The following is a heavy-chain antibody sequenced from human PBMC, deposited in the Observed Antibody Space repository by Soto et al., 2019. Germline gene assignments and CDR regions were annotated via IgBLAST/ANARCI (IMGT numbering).Heavy chain of an antibody. CDR1: GFTFSSYW. CDR3: ARGYCSGGSCYTIYGDYVNPNPLPYYYYYMDV. J-gene: IGHJ6*03. Sequence: EVQLVESGGGLVQPGGSLRLSCAASGFTFSSYWMSWVRQAPGKGLEWVANIKQDGNEKYYVDSVKGRFSISRYNAKNALYLQMNSLRAEDTAVYYCARGYCSGGSCYTIYGDYVNPNPLPYYYYYMDVWGKGTTVTVSS. D-gene: IGHD2-15*01. V-gene: IGHV3-7*01. CDR2: IKQDGNEK.